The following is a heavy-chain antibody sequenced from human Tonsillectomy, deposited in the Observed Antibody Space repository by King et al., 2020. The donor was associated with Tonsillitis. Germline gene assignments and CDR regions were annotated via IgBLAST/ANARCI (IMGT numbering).Heavy chain of an antibody. Sequence: QLQESGPGLVKPSETLSLTCTVSGGFISSYYWSWIRQPPGKGLEWIGYIYYSGSTNYNPSLKSRVTISVDTSKNPFSLKLSSVTAADTAVYYCARDKYNWNSNYYYYYMDVWGKGTTVTVSS. J-gene: IGHJ6*03. CDR1: GGFISSYY. CDR3: ARDKYNWNSNYYYYYMDV. D-gene: IGHD1-7*01. V-gene: IGHV4-59*12. CDR2: IYYSGST.